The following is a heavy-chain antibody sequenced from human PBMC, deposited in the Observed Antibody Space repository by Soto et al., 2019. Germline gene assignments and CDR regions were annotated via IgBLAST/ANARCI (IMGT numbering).Heavy chain of an antibody. CDR1: GGSISSSNW. D-gene: IGHD4-17*01. J-gene: IGHJ6*02. V-gene: IGHV4-4*02. Sequence: PSETLSLTCAVSGGSISSSNWWSWVRQPPGKGLEWIGEIYHSGSTNYNPSLKSRVTISVDKSKNQFSLKLSSVTAADTAVYYCARDWATVTTFWVGEDYYGMDVWGQGTTVTVSS. CDR2: IYHSGST. CDR3: ARDWATVTTFWVGEDYYGMDV.